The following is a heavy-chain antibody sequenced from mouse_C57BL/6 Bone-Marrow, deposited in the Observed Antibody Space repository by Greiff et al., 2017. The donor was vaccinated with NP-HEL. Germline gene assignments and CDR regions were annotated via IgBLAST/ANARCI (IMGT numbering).Heavy chain of an antibody. CDR2: IYPRSGNT. Sequence: VQLKESGAELARPGASVKLSCKASGYTFTSYGISWVKQRTGQGLEWIGEIYPRSGNTYYNEKFKGKATLTADKSSSTAYMELRSLTSEDSAVYFCARWRNHVGFAYWGQGTLVTVSA. CDR1: GYTFTSYG. CDR3: ARWRNHVGFAY. J-gene: IGHJ3*01. D-gene: IGHD2-1*01. V-gene: IGHV1-81*01.